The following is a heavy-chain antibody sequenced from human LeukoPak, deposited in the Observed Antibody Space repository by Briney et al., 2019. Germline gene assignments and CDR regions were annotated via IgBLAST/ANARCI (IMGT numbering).Heavy chain of an antibody. V-gene: IGHV3-53*01. CDR3: ARDQGRYSSSWYLDY. CDR2: IYSGGST. Sequence: GGSLRLSYAASGFTVSSNYMSWVRQAPGKGLEWVSVIYSGGSTYYAESVKGRFTISRDNSKNTLYLQMNSLRAEDTAVYYCARDQGRYSSSWYLDYWGQGTLVTVSS. CDR1: GFTVSSNY. J-gene: IGHJ4*02. D-gene: IGHD6-13*01.